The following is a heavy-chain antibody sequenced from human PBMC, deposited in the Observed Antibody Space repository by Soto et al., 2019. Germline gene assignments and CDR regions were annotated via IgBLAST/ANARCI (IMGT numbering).Heavy chain of an antibody. Sequence: GGSLRLSCAASGFTFSSYAMSWVRQAPGKGLEWVSAISGSGGSTYYADSVKGRFTISRDNSKNTLYLQMNSLRAEDTAVYYCAKGLGYDFWSGYDIHQKYYFDYWGQGTLVTVSS. CDR2: ISGSGGST. CDR1: GFTFSSYA. CDR3: AKGLGYDFWSGYDIHQKYYFDY. J-gene: IGHJ4*02. V-gene: IGHV3-23*01. D-gene: IGHD3-3*01.